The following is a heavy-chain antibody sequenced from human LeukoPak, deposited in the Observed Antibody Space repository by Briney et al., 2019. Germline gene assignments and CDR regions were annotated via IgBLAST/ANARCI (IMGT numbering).Heavy chain of an antibody. J-gene: IGHJ4*02. CDR3: ARGSDILTY. CDR1: GVSISSYF. V-gene: IGHV4-59*01. Sequence: SETLSLTCSVSGVSISSYFWSWIRQPPGKGLEWIGYIYSSGSTNYNPSLKSRVTILRDTSKNQFSLKLTSVTAADTAVYYCARGSDILTYWGQGTLVTVST. CDR2: IYSSGST. D-gene: IGHD3-9*01.